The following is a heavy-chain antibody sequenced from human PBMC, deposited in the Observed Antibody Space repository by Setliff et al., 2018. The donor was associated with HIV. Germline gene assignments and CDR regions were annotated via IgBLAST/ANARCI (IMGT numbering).Heavy chain of an antibody. CDR2: LNDSGGT. V-gene: IGHV4-34*01. J-gene: IGHJ4*02. Sequence: PSETLSLTCAVYGGSFSGYYWSWIRQPPRKRLEWIGELNDSGGTNYNPSLKSRVTISVDTANNQFSLKVNSMTAADSAIYYCARVESGILGYWGRGTLVTVSS. CDR1: GGSFSGYY. CDR3: ARVESGILGY. D-gene: IGHD1-26*01.